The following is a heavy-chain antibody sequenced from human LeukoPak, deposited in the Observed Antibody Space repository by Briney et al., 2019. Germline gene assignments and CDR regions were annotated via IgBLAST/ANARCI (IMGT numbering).Heavy chain of an antibody. D-gene: IGHD6-13*01. CDR1: GFTFSSYA. CDR2: ISYDGSNK. Sequence: GGSLRLSCAASGFTFSSYAMHWVRQAPGKGPEWVAVISYDGSNKYYADSVKGRFTISRDNSKNTLYLQMNSLRAEDTAVYYCARGPGYSSSWYRYYYYYYGMDVWGQGTTVTVSS. CDR3: ARGPGYSSSWYRYYYYYYGMDV. V-gene: IGHV3-30-3*01. J-gene: IGHJ6*02.